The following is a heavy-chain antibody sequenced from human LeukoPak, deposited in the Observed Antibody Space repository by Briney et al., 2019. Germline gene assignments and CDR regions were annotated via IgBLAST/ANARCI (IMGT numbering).Heavy chain of an antibody. CDR3: AKDRDVVVEAATTFDY. J-gene: IGHJ4*02. CDR2: ISSSGGRT. Sequence: GGSLRLSCAASGFTFSTYWMNWYRQAPGKGLEWVSAISSSGGRTFYADSVKGRFTISRDNSKNTLYLQMNSLRAEDTAVYYCAKDRDVVVEAATTFDYWGQGSLVTVSS. CDR1: GFTFSTYW. D-gene: IGHD2-15*01. V-gene: IGHV3-23*01.